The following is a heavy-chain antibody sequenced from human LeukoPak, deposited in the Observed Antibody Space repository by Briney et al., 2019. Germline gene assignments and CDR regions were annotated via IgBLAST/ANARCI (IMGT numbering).Heavy chain of an antibody. CDR2: INPSGGST. Sequence: PRASVTVSCKASGYTFTSYYMHWVRQAPGQGLEWMGIINPSGGSTSYAQKFQGRVTMTRDMSTSTVYMELSSLRSEDTAVYYCARADYDFWSGYYNWFDPWGQGTLVTVSS. CDR3: ARADYDFWSGYYNWFDP. D-gene: IGHD3-3*01. V-gene: IGHV1-46*01. J-gene: IGHJ5*02. CDR1: GYTFTSYY.